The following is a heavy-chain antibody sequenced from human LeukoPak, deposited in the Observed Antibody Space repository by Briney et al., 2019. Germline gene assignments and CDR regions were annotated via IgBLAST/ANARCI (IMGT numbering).Heavy chain of an antibody. Sequence: SETLSLTCAVYGGSFSGYYWSWIRQPPGKGLEWIGEINHSGSTNYNPSLKSRVTISVDTSKNQFSLQLSSVTAADTAVSYCASGSYPFDYWGQGTLVSVSS. CDR1: GGSFSGYY. CDR3: ASGSYPFDY. J-gene: IGHJ4*02. CDR2: INHSGST. V-gene: IGHV4-34*01.